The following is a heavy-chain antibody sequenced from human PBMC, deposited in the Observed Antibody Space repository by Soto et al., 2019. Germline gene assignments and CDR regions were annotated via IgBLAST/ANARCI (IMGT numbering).Heavy chain of an antibody. V-gene: IGHV3-33*01. Sequence: QVQLVESGGSVVQPGRSLRLSCVAYGFIFSSHGMHWVRQAPGKGLAWVAGIWCDGSKKYYADSVKGRFTISRDNAKNTLHLQMNSLRVEDTAVYYCARDLAAAGTYMAYQYSMDVWGQGTTVTVSS. CDR1: GFIFSSHG. CDR3: ARDLAAAGTYMAYQYSMDV. CDR2: IWCDGSKK. J-gene: IGHJ6*02. D-gene: IGHD6-13*01.